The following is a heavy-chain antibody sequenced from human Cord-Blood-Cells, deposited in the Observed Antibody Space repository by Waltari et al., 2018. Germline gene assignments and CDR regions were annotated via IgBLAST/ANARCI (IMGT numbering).Heavy chain of an antibody. CDR3: ARILGTGTSIAVDY. J-gene: IGHJ4*02. CDR2: INHSGST. D-gene: IGHD1-1*01. V-gene: IGHV4-34*01. CDR1: GGSFSGYY. Sequence: QVQLQQWGAGLLKPSETLSLTCAVYGGSFSGYYWSWIRQPPGKGLEWIGEINHSGSTNYNPSLKSRVTRSVDTSKNQFSLKLSSVTAADTAVYYCARILGTGTSIAVDYWGQGTLVTVSS.